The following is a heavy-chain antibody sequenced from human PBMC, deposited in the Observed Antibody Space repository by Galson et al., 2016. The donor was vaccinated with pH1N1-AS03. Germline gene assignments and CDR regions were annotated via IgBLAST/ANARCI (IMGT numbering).Heavy chain of an antibody. CDR2: INPYSTNM. CDR1: GYNFVTYG. CDR3: ARVVAGRPFLIDY. Sequence: SVKVSCKASGYNFVTYGITWVRQGPGQGLEWMGWINPYSTNMNYAKKVQDRVTMTADTSTTTAHLDLRNLGSDDTAVYYCARVVAGRPFLIDYWGQGTLVIVSS. D-gene: IGHD6-6*01. V-gene: IGHV1-18*01. J-gene: IGHJ4*02.